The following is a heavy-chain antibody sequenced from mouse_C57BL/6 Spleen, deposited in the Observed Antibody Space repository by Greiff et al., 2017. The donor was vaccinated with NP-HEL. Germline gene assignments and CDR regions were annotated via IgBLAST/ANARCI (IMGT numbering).Heavy chain of an antibody. D-gene: IGHD2-2*01. CDR2: IYPRSGNT. Sequence: VQLQQSGAELARPGASVKLSCKASGYTFTSYGISWVKQRTGQGLEWIGEIYPRSGNTYYNEKFKGKATLTADKSSSTAYMELRSLTSEDSAVYFCARRGGYDDGDYYAMDYWGQGTSVTVSS. V-gene: IGHV1-81*01. J-gene: IGHJ4*01. CDR1: GYTFTSYG. CDR3: ARRGGYDDGDYYAMDY.